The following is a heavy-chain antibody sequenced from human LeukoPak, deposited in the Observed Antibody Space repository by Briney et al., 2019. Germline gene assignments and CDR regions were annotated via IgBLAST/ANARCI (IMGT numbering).Heavy chain of an antibody. CDR2: IWYDGSNK. D-gene: IGHD3-22*01. J-gene: IGHJ4*02. V-gene: IGHV3-33*01. CDR1: GFTFNNYG. Sequence: GGSLRLSCAASGFTFNNYGMHWVRPAPGKGRGWVAAIWYDGSNKYYADSVKGRFTISRDNSKNTLYLQTNSLRAEDTALYYCARGQEYYYDSSAYSKFDYWGQRTLVTVSS. CDR3: ARGQEYYYDSSAYSKFDY.